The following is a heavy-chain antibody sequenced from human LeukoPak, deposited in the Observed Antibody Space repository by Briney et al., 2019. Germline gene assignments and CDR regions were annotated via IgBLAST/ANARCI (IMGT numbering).Heavy chain of an antibody. J-gene: IGHJ3*01. CDR2: ISYDAGIK. D-gene: IGHD3-10*01. CDR3: ARASGG. CDR1: VFTFSNYA. Sequence: GGCLRLSCEASVFTFSNYAMHWGRQAPGKGLEWVAVISYDAGIKYYEDSVKGRFTISRDNSKNTLYLQMNSLRAEDTALYYCARASGGWGQGTMVTVSS. V-gene: IGHV3-30-3*01.